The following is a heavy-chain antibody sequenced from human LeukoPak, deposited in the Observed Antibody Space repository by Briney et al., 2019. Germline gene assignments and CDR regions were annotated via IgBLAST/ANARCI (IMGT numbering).Heavy chain of an antibody. V-gene: IGHV1-69*02. CDR3: ASEGYSSGWYVLDY. Sequence: SVKVSCKASGGTFSSYTISWVRQAPGQGLEWMGRIIPILGIANYAQKFQGRVTITADKSASTAYMELSSLRSEDTAVYYCASEGYSSGWYVLDYWGQGTLVTVSS. CDR2: IIPILGIA. CDR1: GGTFSSYT. D-gene: IGHD6-19*01. J-gene: IGHJ4*02.